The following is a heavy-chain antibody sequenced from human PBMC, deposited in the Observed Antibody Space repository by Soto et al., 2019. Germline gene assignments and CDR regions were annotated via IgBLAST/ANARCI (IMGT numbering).Heavy chain of an antibody. Sequence: SETLSLTCTVSGGSISSGDYYWSWIRQPPGKGLEWIGEINHSGTINFNPSLKSRLTISLDTSKKHFSLKLSSVTDADTAAYYCARADRTLVTSYSLDVWGQGTTVTVSS. D-gene: IGHD2-21*02. V-gene: IGHV4-30-4*01. J-gene: IGHJ6*02. CDR3: ARADRTLVTSYSLDV. CDR1: GGSISSGDYY. CDR2: INHSGTI.